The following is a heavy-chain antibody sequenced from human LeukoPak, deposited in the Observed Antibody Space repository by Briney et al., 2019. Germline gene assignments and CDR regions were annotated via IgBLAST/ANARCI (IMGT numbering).Heavy chain of an antibody. J-gene: IGHJ3*01. Sequence: SETLSLTCSVSGDSSSNSIYYWGWIRQPPGRGLEWIGSIYYTGGTFYSPSLKSRVTISVDTSKNQFSLKLSSVTAADTAVYYCARPAYTAAYDLWGQGTMVTVSS. CDR2: IYYTGGT. CDR3: ARPAYTAAYDL. V-gene: IGHV4-39*01. CDR1: GDSSSNSIYY. D-gene: IGHD3-16*01.